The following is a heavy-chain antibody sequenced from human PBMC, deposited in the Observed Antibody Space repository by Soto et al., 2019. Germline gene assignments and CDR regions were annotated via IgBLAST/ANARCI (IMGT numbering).Heavy chain of an antibody. Sequence: PSETLSLTCTVSGGSISSYYWSWIRQPPGKGLEWIGYIYNSGSTNYNPSLKSRVVISIDTSRNQFSLRLSSLTAADRAVYFCARGVTVFGLVSRFWFDPWGQGTVVTVSS. CDR2: IYNSGST. J-gene: IGHJ5*02. D-gene: IGHD3-3*01. CDR3: ARGVTVFGLVSRFWFDP. V-gene: IGHV4-4*08. CDR1: GGSISSYY.